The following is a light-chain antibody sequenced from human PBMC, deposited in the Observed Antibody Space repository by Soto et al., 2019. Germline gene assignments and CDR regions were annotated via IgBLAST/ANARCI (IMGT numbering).Light chain of an antibody. J-gene: IGKJ3*01. CDR1: QIINTW. V-gene: IGKV1-5*03. CDR3: QQYDTYSGT. Sequence: DIQMTQSPSSLSASVGDRVTITCRASQIINTWLAWYQQKPGKAPKLLIYRASNLVNGVPSRFSGRGSGTEFTLTLSSLQPDDFSIYYCQQYDTYSGTFGPGTKVDL. CDR2: RAS.